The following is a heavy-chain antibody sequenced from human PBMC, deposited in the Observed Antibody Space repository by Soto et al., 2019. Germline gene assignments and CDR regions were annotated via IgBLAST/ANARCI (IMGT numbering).Heavy chain of an antibody. CDR1: GYNFSGYW. D-gene: IGHD3-3*01. CDR3: ARGGVSTRTFDY. Sequence: GETLKLYCKGSGYNFSGYWIAWVRRIPGKGLELMGIIYPSDSDTRYRPSFQGQVTISADKSISSAYLQWSSLRASDTAMYYCARGGVSTRTFDYWGQGTPVTVSS. V-gene: IGHV5-51*01. CDR2: IYPSDSDT. J-gene: IGHJ4*02.